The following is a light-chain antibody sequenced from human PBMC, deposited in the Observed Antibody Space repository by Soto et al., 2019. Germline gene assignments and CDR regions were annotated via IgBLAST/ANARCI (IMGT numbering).Light chain of an antibody. Sequence: EMGVTQSPGTLSLAPGERATLSSRASQSVISSHSAWYQKKSGQAPTLLIYEASSRVTGIPDRFSGSGSGTDFALTISRLEPEDFAVYYCQRYGRLWTFGQGTKVEI. V-gene: IGKV3-20*01. CDR2: EAS. CDR3: QRYGRLWT. J-gene: IGKJ2*02. CDR1: QSVISSH.